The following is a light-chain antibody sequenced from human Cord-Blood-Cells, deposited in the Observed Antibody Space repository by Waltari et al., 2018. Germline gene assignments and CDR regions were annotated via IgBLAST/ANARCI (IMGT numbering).Light chain of an antibody. CDR2: AAS. CDR1: QSISSY. V-gene: IGKV1-39*01. J-gene: IGKJ1*01. Sequence: DIQLTHSPSSLSASVGDRVPITCRASQSISSYLNWYQHKPGKAPNLLIYAASSLQSGVPSRFIGSGSGTDFSLTISSLQPEDFATYYCEQSYSTTWTFGQGSKVEIK. CDR3: EQSYSTTWT.